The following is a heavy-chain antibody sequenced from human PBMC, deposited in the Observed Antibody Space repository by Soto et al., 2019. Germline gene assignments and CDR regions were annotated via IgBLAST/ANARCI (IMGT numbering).Heavy chain of an antibody. Sequence: QVQLVESGGGVVQPGRSLRLSCAASGFTFSSYAMHWVRQAPGKGLEWVAVISYDGSNKYYADSVKGRFTISRDNSKNTLYLQMNSLRAEDTAVYYCARAARSNYYYGMDVW. CDR3: ARAARSNYYYGMDV. CDR2: ISYDGSNK. J-gene: IGHJ6*01. V-gene: IGHV3-30-3*01. CDR1: GFTFSSYA. D-gene: IGHD6-6*01.